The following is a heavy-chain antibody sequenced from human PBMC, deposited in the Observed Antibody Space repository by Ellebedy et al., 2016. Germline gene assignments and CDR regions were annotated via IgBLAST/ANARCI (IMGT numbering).Heavy chain of an antibody. Sequence: GGSLRLSCAASGFTVSTNYMSWVRQAPGKGLEWVSVIYRGAGTYYAGSVKGRFTISRDNSKNTLYLQMNSLRAEDTVVYYCARDSKRVDAFDIWGQGTMVTVSS. CDR1: GFTVSTNY. CDR3: ARDSKRVDAFDI. CDR2: IYRGAGT. J-gene: IGHJ3*02. D-gene: IGHD6-25*01. V-gene: IGHV3-53*01.